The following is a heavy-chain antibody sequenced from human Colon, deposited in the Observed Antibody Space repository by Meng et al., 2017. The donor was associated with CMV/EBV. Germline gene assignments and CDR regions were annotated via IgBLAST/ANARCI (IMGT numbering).Heavy chain of an antibody. Sequence: GESLKISCAASGFTFSNAWMSWVRQAPGKGLEWVGRIKRKTDGGTRDYAAPVKGRFTISRDDSENTLYLQMNSLRTEDSAMYYCTTRGDLYQLLSYYFDYWGQGTLVTVSS. CDR3: TTRGDLYQLLSYYFDY. CDR1: GFTFSNAW. CDR2: IKRKTDGGTR. V-gene: IGHV3-15*01. J-gene: IGHJ4*02. D-gene: IGHD3-16*02.